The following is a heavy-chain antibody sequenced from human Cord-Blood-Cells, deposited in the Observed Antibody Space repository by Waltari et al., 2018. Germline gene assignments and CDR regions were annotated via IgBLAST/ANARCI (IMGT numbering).Heavy chain of an antibody. V-gene: IGHV1-2*04. CDR1: GYTFTGYY. CDR3: ARAYNWNDNWFDP. CDR2: INPNSGGT. Sequence: QVQLVQSGAEVKKPGASVKVSCKASGYTFTGYYMHWVRQAPGQGLEWMGWINPNSGGTNDAQKFQGWVTMTRDTSISTAYMELSRLRSDDTAGYYCARAYNWNDNWFDPWGQGTLVTVAS. J-gene: IGHJ5*02. D-gene: IGHD1-1*01.